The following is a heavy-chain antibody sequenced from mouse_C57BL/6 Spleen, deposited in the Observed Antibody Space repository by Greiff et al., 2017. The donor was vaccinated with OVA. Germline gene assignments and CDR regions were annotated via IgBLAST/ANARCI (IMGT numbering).Heavy chain of an antibody. CDR2: IWWDDDK. J-gene: IGHJ1*03. CDR3: ARMIYYEGLLWYFDV. D-gene: IGHD2-4*01. CDR1: GFSLSTFGMG. Sequence: QVQLKESGPGILQPSQTLSLTCSFSGFSLSTFGMGVGWIRQPSGKGLEWLAHIWWDDDKYYNPALKSRLTISKDTSKNQVFLKIANVDTADTATYYCARMIYYEGLLWYFDVWGTGTTVTVSS. V-gene: IGHV8-8*01.